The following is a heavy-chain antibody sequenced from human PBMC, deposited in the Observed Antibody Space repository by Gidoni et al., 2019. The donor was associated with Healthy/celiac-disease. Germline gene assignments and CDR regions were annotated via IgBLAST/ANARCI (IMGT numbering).Heavy chain of an antibody. J-gene: IGHJ3*02. CDR1: GFTFSSYA. CDR2: ISGSGGST. Sequence: VQLLESGGGLVQPGGSLRLSCAASGFTFSSYAMSWVRQAPGKGLEWVSAISGSGGSTYYADSVKVRFTISRDNSKNTLYLQMNRLRAEDTAVYYCAKEKDSVAGGPDAFDIWGQGTMVTVSS. V-gene: IGHV3-23*01. D-gene: IGHD6-19*01. CDR3: AKEKDSVAGGPDAFDI.